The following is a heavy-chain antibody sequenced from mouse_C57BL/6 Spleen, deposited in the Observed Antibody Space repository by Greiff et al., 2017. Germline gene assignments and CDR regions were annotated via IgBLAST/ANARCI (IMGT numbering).Heavy chain of an antibody. D-gene: IGHD2-4*01. CDR1: GFTFSSYT. CDR2: ISGGGGNT. V-gene: IGHV5-9*01. J-gene: IGHJ1*03. Sequence: EVKLMESGGGLVKPGGSLKLSCAASGFTFSSYTMSWVRQTPEKRLALVATISGGGGNTYYPDSVKGRFTISRDNAKNTLYLQMSSLRSEDTALYYCARPNYDYDEGYWYFDVGGTGTTVTVSS. CDR3: ARPNYDYDEGYWYFDV.